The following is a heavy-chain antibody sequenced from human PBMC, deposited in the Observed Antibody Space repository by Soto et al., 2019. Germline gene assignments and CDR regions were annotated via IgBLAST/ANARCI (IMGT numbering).Heavy chain of an antibody. Sequence: EVQLLESGGGLVQPGGSLRLSCAASGFSFSSYAMSWARQAPGKGLEWVSAISNSGGTTFYAESVKGRFTISRDNFKNRVFLPMSSLRAEDTTVYCCAKYVAVAGTALYGMDVWGQGTTVTVSS. J-gene: IGHJ6*02. CDR2: ISNSGGTT. CDR1: GFSFSSYA. CDR3: AKYVAVAGTALYGMDV. V-gene: IGHV3-23*01. D-gene: IGHD6-19*01.